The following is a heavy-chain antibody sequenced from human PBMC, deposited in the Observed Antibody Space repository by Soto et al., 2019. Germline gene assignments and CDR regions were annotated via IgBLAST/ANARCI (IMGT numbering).Heavy chain of an antibody. Sequence: QVTLKESGPVLVKPTETLTLTCTVSGFSLSNARMGVSWIRQPPGKALEWLAHIFSNDEKSYSTSLKSRLTISKDTSKSQVVLTMTNMDPVDTATYYCAREDIVLVPAAMKYYYYYYGMDVWGQGTTVTVSS. D-gene: IGHD2-2*01. CDR3: AREDIVLVPAAMKYYYYYYGMDV. CDR2: IFSNDEK. V-gene: IGHV2-26*01. J-gene: IGHJ6*02. CDR1: GFSLSNARMG.